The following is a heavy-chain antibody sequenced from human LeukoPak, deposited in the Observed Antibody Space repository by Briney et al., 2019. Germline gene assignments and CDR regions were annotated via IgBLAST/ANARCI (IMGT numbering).Heavy chain of an antibody. V-gene: IGHV3-7*01. CDR3: ARGHRAWSY. J-gene: IGHJ4*02. CDR1: GFTFSSYW. Sequence: GGSLRLSCSASGFTFSSYWVTWVRQAPGKGLEWVANVKQDGSEKNYVDSVKGRFTIPRDNAKNSLYLQMNSLRVDDTAVYYCARGHRAWSYWGQGTLVTVSS. CDR2: VKQDGSEK. D-gene: IGHD3-3*01.